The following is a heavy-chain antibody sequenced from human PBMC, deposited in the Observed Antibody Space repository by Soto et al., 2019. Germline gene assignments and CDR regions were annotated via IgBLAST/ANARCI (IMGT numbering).Heavy chain of an antibody. J-gene: IGHJ6*02. CDR1: GFTFSSYA. D-gene: IGHD3-10*01. Sequence: EVLLLESGGGLVQPGGSLTLSCAASGFTFSSYAMSWVRQAPGKGLEWVSAISGGGSSTYYADSVKGRFTISRDNSKKTLHLQMNSLRAEDTAVYYCAKGDRIRGEVGVWGQGTTVTVSS. CDR2: ISGGGSST. CDR3: AKGDRIRGEVGV. V-gene: IGHV3-23*01.